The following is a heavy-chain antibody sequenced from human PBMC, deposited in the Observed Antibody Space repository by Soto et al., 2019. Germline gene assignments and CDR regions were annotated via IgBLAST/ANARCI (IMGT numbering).Heavy chain of an antibody. CDR2: IIPIFGTA. CDR3: ARAGIAVAGTPSSSYYYGTDV. CDR1: GGTFSSYA. V-gene: IGHV1-69*13. J-gene: IGHJ6*02. D-gene: IGHD6-19*01. Sequence: SVNASCKASGGTFSSYAISWVRQAPGEGLEWMGGIIPIFGTANYAQTFQGRVTLTADESTSTAYMELSSLRSEDTAVYYCARAGIAVAGTPSSSYYYGTDVLGEENTVVVS.